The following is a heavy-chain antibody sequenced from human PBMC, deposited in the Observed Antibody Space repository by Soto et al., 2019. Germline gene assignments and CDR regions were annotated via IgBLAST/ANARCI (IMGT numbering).Heavy chain of an antibody. J-gene: IGHJ4*02. D-gene: IGHD3-22*01. Sequence: QVQLVQSGAEVKKPGSSVKVSCKASGGTFSSYAISWVRQAPGQGLEWMGGIIPIFGTANYAQKFQGRVTITADESTSTAYMELSSLRSEDTAVYYCARATLASYYYDSGGYPPDYWGQGTLVTVSS. CDR1: GGTFSSYA. V-gene: IGHV1-69*12. CDR3: ARATLASYYYDSGGYPPDY. CDR2: IIPIFGTA.